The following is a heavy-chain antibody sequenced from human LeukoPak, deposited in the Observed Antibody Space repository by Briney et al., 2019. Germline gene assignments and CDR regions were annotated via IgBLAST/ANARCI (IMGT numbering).Heavy chain of an antibody. V-gene: IGHV3-23*01. CDR3: ARVGGTYVALPPDY. CDR1: GFTFSSYA. D-gene: IGHD3-10*01. CDR2: ISGSGGST. Sequence: GGSLRLSCAASGFTFSSYAMTWVRQAPGKGLEWVSAISGSGGSTYYADSVKGRFTISRDNAKNTLYLQMNSLRAEDTAVYYCARVGGTYVALPPDYWGQGTLVTVSS. J-gene: IGHJ4*02.